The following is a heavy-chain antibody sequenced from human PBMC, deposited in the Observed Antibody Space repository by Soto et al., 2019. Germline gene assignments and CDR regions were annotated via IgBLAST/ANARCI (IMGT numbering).Heavy chain of an antibody. CDR2: IYHSGVT. CDR3: AGMPYTSGLRFDP. J-gene: IGHJ5*02. V-gene: IGHV4-30-2*01. Sequence: PSETLSLTCNLSGDSYSISTYSWRWIRQPPGNALQCFGFIYHSGVTSYNPSIASRVSISLDRSNNQCSLKLKSVTAADTAVYFFAGMPYTSGLRFDPWGPGTLVTVSS. CDR1: GDSYSISTYS. D-gene: IGHD6-19*01.